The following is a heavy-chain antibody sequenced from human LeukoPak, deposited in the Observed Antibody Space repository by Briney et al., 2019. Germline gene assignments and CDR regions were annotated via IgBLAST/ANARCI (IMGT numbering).Heavy chain of an antibody. CDR3: TRGYSIDY. CDR1: GFTFGDYA. V-gene: IGHV3-49*01. D-gene: IGHD4-11*01. J-gene: IGHJ4*02. CDR2: IRSKASGGTT. Sequence: PGGSLRLSCTASGFTFGDYAMSWLRQAPGKGLEWVGFIRSKASGGTTEYTASVKGRFTISRDDSKSIAYLQMNSLITEDTAIYYCTRGYSIDYWGQGTQVTVSS.